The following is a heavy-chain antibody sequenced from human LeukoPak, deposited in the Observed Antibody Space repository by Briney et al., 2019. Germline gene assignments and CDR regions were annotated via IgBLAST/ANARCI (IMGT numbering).Heavy chain of an antibody. CDR2: INHSGST. D-gene: IGHD2-2*02. CDR1: GGSFSGYY. J-gene: IGHJ6*02. Sequence: SETLSLTCAVYGGSFSGYYWSWIRQPPGKGLEWIGEINHSGSTNYNPSLKSRVTISVDTSKNQFSLKLSSVTAADTAVYYCARDLRSYCSSTSCYTRYYYYGMDVWGQGTTVTVSS. V-gene: IGHV4-34*01. CDR3: ARDLRSYCSSTSCYTRYYYYGMDV.